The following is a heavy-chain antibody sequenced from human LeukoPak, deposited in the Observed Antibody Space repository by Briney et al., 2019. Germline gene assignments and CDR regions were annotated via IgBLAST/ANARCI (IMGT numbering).Heavy chain of an antibody. CDR2: ISGSGGST. Sequence: PGGSLRLSCAASGFTFSSYAMSWVRQAPGKGLEWVSAISGSGGSTYYADSVKGRFTISRDNSKNTLYLQMNSLRAEDTAVYYCARGLTMVRGVIYSYWGQGTLVTVSS. J-gene: IGHJ4*02. CDR3: ARGLTMVRGVIYSY. V-gene: IGHV3-23*01. D-gene: IGHD3-10*01. CDR1: GFTFSSYA.